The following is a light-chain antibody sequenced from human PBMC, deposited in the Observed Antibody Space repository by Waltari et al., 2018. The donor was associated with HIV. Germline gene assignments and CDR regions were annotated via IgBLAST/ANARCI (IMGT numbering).Light chain of an antibody. Sequence: QSALTQPAPVSGSPAQSITISCTGTSSAVGAYNHISWFQQHPGKVPKFIIFEVNNRPSGVSNRFSGSKSGNTASLTISGLQAEDEADYYCSSYTTRSTLVFGGGTKLTVL. CDR1: SSAVGAYNH. V-gene: IGLV2-14*01. CDR2: EVN. CDR3: SSYTTRSTLV. J-gene: IGLJ2*01.